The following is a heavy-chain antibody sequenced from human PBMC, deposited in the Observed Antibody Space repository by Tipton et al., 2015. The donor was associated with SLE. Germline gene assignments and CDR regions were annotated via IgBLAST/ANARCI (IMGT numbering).Heavy chain of an antibody. Sequence: SLRLSCAASGFTFSSYAMHWVRQAPGKGLEWVAVISFDGSNKYYADSMKGRFTISRDNSKNTLYLQMNSLRAEDTAVYYCARDQLGIEKNFDYWGQGTLVTVSS. D-gene: IGHD7-27*01. V-gene: IGHV3-30-3*01. CDR1: GFTFSSYA. CDR3: ARDQLGIEKNFDY. CDR2: ISFDGSNK. J-gene: IGHJ4*02.